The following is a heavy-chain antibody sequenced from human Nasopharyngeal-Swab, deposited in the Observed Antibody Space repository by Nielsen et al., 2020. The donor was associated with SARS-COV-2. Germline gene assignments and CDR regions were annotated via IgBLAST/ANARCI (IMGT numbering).Heavy chain of an antibody. D-gene: IGHD2-2*03. CDR2: IKQDGSEK. Sequence: GESLKISCAASGFTFSSYWMSWVRQAPGKGLEWVANIKQDGSEKYYVDSVKGRFTISRDNDKNSLYLQMNSLRAEDTAVYYCARVEGGYCSSTSCFSYYFDYWGQGTLVTVSS. CDR1: GFTFSSYW. CDR3: ARVEGGYCSSTSCFSYYFDY. V-gene: IGHV3-7*01. J-gene: IGHJ4*02.